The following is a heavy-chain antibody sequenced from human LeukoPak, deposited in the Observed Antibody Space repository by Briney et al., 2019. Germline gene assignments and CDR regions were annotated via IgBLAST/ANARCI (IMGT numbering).Heavy chain of an antibody. CDR1: GFTFSSYG. Sequence: SGGSLRLSCAASGFTFSSYGMHWVRQAPGKGLEWVAFIRYDGSNKYYADSVKGRFTISRDNSKNTLYLQMNSLRAEDTAVYYCAKAVAGTNTNYFDYWGQGTLVTVSS. V-gene: IGHV3-30*02. CDR3: AKAVAGTNTNYFDY. D-gene: IGHD6-19*01. CDR2: IRYDGSNK. J-gene: IGHJ4*02.